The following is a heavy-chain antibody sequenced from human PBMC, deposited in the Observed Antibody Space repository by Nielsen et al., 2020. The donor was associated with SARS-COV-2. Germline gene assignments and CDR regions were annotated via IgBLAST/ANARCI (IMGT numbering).Heavy chain of an antibody. D-gene: IGHD6-13*01. V-gene: IGHV3-9*01. J-gene: IGHJ4*02. CDR3: AKDMAAARAEYYFDY. CDR2: ISWNSGSI. Sequence: SLKISCAASGFTFDDYAMHWVRQAPGKGLELVSGISWNSGSIGYADSVKGRFTISRDNDKNSLYLQMNSLRAEDTALYYCAKDMAAARAEYYFDYWGQGTLVTVSS. CDR1: GFTFDDYA.